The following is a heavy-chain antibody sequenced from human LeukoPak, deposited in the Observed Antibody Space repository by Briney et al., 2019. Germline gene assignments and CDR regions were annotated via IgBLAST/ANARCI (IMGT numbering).Heavy chain of an antibody. Sequence: GGSLRLSCAASGFTFSSYWMSWVRQAPGKGLERVANIKQDGSEKYYVDSVKGRFTISRDNAKNSLYLQMNSLRAEDTAVYYCARENLADDFWSGYYYYYYYMDVWGKGTTVTISS. CDR2: IKQDGSEK. CDR3: ARENLADDFWSGYYYYYYYMDV. CDR1: GFTFSSYW. V-gene: IGHV3-7*01. D-gene: IGHD3-3*01. J-gene: IGHJ6*03.